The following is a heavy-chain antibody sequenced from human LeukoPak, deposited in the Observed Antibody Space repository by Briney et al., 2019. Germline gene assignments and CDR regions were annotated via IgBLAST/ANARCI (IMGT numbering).Heavy chain of an antibody. J-gene: IGHJ4*02. V-gene: IGHV4-59*01. CDR3: AREGGPRGVIPHFDY. Sequence: SETLSLTCTVSGGSISSYYWSWIRQPPGKGLEWIGYIYYSGSTNYNPSLKSRVTISVDTSKNQFSLKLSSVTAADTAVYYCAREGGPRGVIPHFDYWGQGTLVTASS. D-gene: IGHD3-10*01. CDR2: IYYSGST. CDR1: GGSISSYY.